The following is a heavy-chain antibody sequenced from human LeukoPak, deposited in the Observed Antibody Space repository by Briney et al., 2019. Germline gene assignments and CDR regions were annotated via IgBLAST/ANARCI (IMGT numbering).Heavy chain of an antibody. CDR1: GYTFTSYG. CDR3: ARDRLYYGSGDH. CDR2: ISAYNGNT. J-gene: IGHJ4*02. V-gene: IGHV1-18*04. D-gene: IGHD3-10*01. Sequence: APVKVSCKASGYTFTSYGISWVRQAPGQGLEWMGWISAYNGNTNYAQKLQGRVTMTTDTSTSTAYMELRSLRSDDTAVYYCARDRLYYGSGDHWGQGTLVTVSS.